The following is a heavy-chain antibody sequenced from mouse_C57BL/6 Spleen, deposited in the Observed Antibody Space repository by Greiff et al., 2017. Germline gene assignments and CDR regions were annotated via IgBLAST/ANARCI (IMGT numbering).Heavy chain of an antibody. V-gene: IGHV1-9*01. D-gene: IGHD2-2*01. CDR1: GYTFTGYW. Sequence: VMLVESGAELMKPGASVKLSCKATGYTFTGYWIEWVKQRPGHGLEWIGEILPGSGSTNYNEKFKGKATFTADTSSNTAYMQLSSLTTEDSAIYYGARRGKGGDLLWLRGVDYWGQGTTLTVSS. CDR2: ILPGSGST. CDR3: ARRGKGGDLLWLRGVDY. J-gene: IGHJ2*01.